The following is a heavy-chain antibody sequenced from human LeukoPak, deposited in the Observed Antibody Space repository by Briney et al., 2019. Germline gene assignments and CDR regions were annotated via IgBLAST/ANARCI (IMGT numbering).Heavy chain of an antibody. D-gene: IGHD5-12*01. CDR1: GGSISSGGYY. CDR2: IYYSGST. CDR3: ALKGDSGYDLGEFDY. J-gene: IGHJ4*02. Sequence: SETLSLTCTVSGGSISSGGYYWSWIRQHPGKGLEWIGYIYYSGSTYYNPSLKSRVTISVDTSKNQFSPKLSSVTAADTAVYYCALKGDSGYDLGEFDYWGQGTLVTVSS. V-gene: IGHV4-31*03.